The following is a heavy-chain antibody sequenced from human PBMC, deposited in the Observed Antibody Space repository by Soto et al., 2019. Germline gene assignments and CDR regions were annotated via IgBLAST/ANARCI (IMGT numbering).Heavy chain of an antibody. V-gene: IGHV2-26*01. CDR3: ARISNYYYYYGMDV. CDR2: IFSNDEK. CDR1: GFSLSNARMG. Sequence: QVTLNESGPVLVKPTETLTLTCTVSGFSLSNARMGVSWICQPPGKALEWLAHIFSNDEKSYSTSLKSRLTISKDTSKSQVVLTMTNMDPVDTATYYCARISNYYYYYGMDVWGQGTTVTVSS. J-gene: IGHJ6*02.